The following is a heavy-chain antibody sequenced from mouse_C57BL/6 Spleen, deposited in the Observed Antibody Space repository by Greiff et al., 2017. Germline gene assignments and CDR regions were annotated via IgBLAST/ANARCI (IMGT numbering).Heavy chain of an antibody. CDR2: IHPNSGST. J-gene: IGHJ2*01. V-gene: IGHV1-64*01. D-gene: IGHD1-1*01. CDR3: AFYYYGSSPFDY. Sequence: QVQLQQPGAELVKPGASVKLSCKASGYTFTSYWMHWVKQRPGQGLEWIGMIHPNSGSTNYNEKFKSKDTLTVDKSSSTAYMQLSSLTSEDSAVXYCAFYYYGSSPFDYWGQGTTLTVSS. CDR1: GYTFTSYW.